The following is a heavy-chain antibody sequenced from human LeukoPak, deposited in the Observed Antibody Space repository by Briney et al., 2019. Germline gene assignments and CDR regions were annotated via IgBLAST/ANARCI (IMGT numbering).Heavy chain of an antibody. D-gene: IGHD3-22*01. Sequence: SETLSLTCTVSGDSFSSVTDYWAWIRQPPGKGLEWIGSIYYSGSTYYNPSLKSRVTISVDTSKNQFSLKLSSVTAADTAVYYCARDRRGDSGYYYMGDAFDIWGQGTMVTVSS. CDR1: GDSFSSVTDY. CDR2: IYYSGST. J-gene: IGHJ3*02. V-gene: IGHV4-39*07. CDR3: ARDRRGDSGYYYMGDAFDI.